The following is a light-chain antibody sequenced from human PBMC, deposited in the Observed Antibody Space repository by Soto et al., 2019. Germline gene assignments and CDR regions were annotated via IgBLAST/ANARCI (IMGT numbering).Light chain of an antibody. CDR1: SSDVGGYNY. J-gene: IGLJ2*01. V-gene: IGLV2-14*01. CDR2: DVS. Sequence: QSVLTQPASVSGSPGQSITISCTGTSSDVGGYNYVSWYQQHPGKAPTLMIYDVSNRPSGVSKRSSASKSGNTASLPISGLQAEDEADDYCSSYTSSSTVVFGGGTKLTVL. CDR3: SSYTSSSTVV.